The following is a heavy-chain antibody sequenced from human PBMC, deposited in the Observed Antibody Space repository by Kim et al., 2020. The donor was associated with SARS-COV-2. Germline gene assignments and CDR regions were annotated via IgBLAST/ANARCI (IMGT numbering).Heavy chain of an antibody. D-gene: IGHD2-2*01. V-gene: IGHV1-46*01. CDR2: ITPSGGST. J-gene: IGHJ6*02. CDR1: GYTFTSYY. Sequence: ASVKVSCKASGYTFTSYYMHWVRQAPGQGLEWMGIITPSGGSTSYAQKFQGRVTMTRDTSTSTVYMELSSLRSEDTAVYYCARGVGCSSTSCYELYYYGMDVCGQGTTVTGSS. CDR3: ARGVGCSSTSCYELYYYGMDV.